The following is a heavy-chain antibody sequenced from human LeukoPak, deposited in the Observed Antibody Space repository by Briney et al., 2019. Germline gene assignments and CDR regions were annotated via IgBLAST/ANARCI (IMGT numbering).Heavy chain of an antibody. D-gene: IGHD3-10*01. CDR1: GGSLSSYY. J-gene: IGHJ6*02. V-gene: IGHV4-59*01. CDR3: ARHKIMRLGVRGVITNGIDV. CDR2: IYYSGNT. Sequence: PSETLSVTRTVSGGSLSSYYWSWIRQHPGKGLEWIGYIYYSGNTNYNPSLKRRVTISVDTSKHQFSLKLSSVPAADTAVYYCARHKIMRLGVRGVITNGIDVWGQGTTVTVSS.